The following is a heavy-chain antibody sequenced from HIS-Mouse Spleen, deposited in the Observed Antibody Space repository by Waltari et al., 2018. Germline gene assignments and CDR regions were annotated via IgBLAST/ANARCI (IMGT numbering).Heavy chain of an antibody. D-gene: IGHD1-26*01. CDR1: GFTFSVDV. CDR2: IKQDGSEK. CDR3: AREGDSGSYFDY. J-gene: IGHJ4*02. V-gene: IGHV3-7*01. Sequence: EVQRVESGGGLVQPGGSLRLSCAASGFTFSVDVMRCVRQAPGKGLEWVANIKQDGSEKYYVDSVKGRFTISRDNAKNSLYLQMNSLRAEDTAVYYCAREGDSGSYFDYWGQGTLVTVSS.